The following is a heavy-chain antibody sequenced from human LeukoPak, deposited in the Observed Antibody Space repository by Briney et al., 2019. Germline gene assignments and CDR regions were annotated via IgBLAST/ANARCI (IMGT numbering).Heavy chain of an antibody. CDR2: IRSKAYGGTT. CDR1: GFTFSSYS. D-gene: IGHD6-13*01. Sequence: PGGSLRLSCAASGFTFSSYSMSWVRQAPGKGLEWVGFIRSKAYGGTTEYAASVKGRFTISRDDSKSIAYLQMNSLKTEDTAVYYCTRDRPSYWDSSNIYYYYMDVWGKGTTVTISS. CDR3: TRDRPSYWDSSNIYYYYMDV. V-gene: IGHV3-49*04. J-gene: IGHJ6*03.